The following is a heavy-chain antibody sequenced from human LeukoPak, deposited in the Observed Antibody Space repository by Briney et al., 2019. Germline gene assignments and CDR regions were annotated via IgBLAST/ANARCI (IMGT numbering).Heavy chain of an antibody. Sequence: GGSLRLSCTASGISIGDYAMSWFREAPGKGLEWVSLIRSKAYGGTTEYAASVEGRFTISRDDSKSIAYLQMNSLKTEDTAVYYCTKSRFYDYVWGGSWGQGTLVTVSS. CDR1: GISIGDYA. V-gene: IGHV3-49*03. CDR3: TKSRFYDYVWGGS. J-gene: IGHJ5*02. D-gene: IGHD3-16*01. CDR2: IRSKAYGGTT.